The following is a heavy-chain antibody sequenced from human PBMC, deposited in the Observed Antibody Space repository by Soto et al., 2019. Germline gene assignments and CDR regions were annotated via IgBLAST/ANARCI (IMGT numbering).Heavy chain of an antibody. CDR1: GFTFSRYW. V-gene: IGHV3-74*01. CDR3: ASTAIVLTLDY. CDR2: INSDGSST. Sequence: GGSLRHSCTASGFTFSRYWMHWVRQAPGKGLVWVSRINSDGSSTNYADSVKGRFTISRDNAKNTLYLQMNSLRAEDTAIYYCASTAIVLTLDYWGQGTPVTVSS. D-gene: IGHD5-18*01. J-gene: IGHJ4*02.